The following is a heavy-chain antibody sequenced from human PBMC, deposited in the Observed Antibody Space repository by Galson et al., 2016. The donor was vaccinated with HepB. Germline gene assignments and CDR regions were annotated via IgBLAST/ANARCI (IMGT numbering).Heavy chain of an antibody. Sequence: ETLSLTCTVSGGSITNGIYYWGWIRQPPGMGLEWIGSLFYSGSSYYNPSLKSRVTMSVDTPKNQFSLKLSSVAAADTAVYFCVRHLRAAVYFDYWGQGARVIVSS. D-gene: IGHD6-25*01. J-gene: IGHJ4*02. V-gene: IGHV4-39*01. CDR3: VRHLRAAVYFDY. CDR1: GGSITNGIYY. CDR2: LFYSGSS.